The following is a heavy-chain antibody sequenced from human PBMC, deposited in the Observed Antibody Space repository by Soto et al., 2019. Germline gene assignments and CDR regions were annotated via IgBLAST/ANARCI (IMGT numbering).Heavy chain of an antibody. D-gene: IGHD3-3*01. CDR3: ATAPTIFGVVTPPGY. Sequence: GASVKVSCTVSGYTLTELSMHWVRQAPGKGLEWMGGFDPEDGETIYAQKFQGRVTMTEDTSTDTAYMELSSLRSEDTAVYYCATAPTIFGVVTPPGYWGQGTLVTVSS. V-gene: IGHV1-24*01. J-gene: IGHJ4*02. CDR2: FDPEDGET. CDR1: GYTLTELS.